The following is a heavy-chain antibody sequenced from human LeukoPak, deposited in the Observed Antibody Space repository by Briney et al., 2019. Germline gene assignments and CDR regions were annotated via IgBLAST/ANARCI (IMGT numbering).Heavy chain of an antibody. CDR3: AKAISYSSGWTDY. J-gene: IGHJ4*02. D-gene: IGHD6-19*01. V-gene: IGHV3-21*04. CDR1: GFTFSSYS. CDR2: ISSSSSYI. Sequence: GGSLRLSCAASGFTFSSYSMNWVRQAPGKGLEWVSSISSSSSYIYYADSVKGRFTISRDNSKNTLYLQMNSLRAEDTAVYYCAKAISYSSGWTDYWGQGTLVTVSS.